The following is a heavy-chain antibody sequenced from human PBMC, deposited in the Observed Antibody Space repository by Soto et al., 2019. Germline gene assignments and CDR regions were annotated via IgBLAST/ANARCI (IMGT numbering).Heavy chain of an antibody. CDR2: ISYDGSNK. V-gene: IGHV3-30-3*01. CDR3: ARVMHLSTYYYDSSGYYDPYYYYYGMDV. J-gene: IGHJ6*02. Sequence: GGSLRLSCAASGFTFSSYAMHWVRQAPGKGLEWVAVISYDGSNKYYADSVKGRFTISRDNSNNTLHLQMNSLRAEDTAVYYCARVMHLSTYYYDSSGYYDPYYYYYGMDVWGQGTTVTVSS. D-gene: IGHD3-22*01. CDR1: GFTFSSYA.